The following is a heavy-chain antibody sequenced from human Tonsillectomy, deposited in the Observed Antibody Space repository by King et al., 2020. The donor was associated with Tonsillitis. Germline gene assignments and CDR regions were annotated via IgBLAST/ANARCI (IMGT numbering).Heavy chain of an antibody. CDR3: ARGASSTYYYDSSGYYPFDY. Sequence: VQLVESGAEVKKPGASVKVSCKASGYTFTNYYMHWVRQAPGQGLEWMGIINPGGGSTTYAQKFQGRVTMTRDTSTSTVYMELSSLRSEDTAVYYCARGASSTYYYDSSGYYPFDYWGQGTLVTVSS. D-gene: IGHD3-22*01. V-gene: IGHV1-46*01. J-gene: IGHJ4*02. CDR1: GYTFTNYY. CDR2: INPGGGST.